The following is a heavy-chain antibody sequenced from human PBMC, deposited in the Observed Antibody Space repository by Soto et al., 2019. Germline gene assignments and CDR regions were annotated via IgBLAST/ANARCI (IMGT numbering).Heavy chain of an antibody. Sequence: EVQLLESGGGFVQPGGPLRLSCAASGFTFSHYDMSWVRQAPGKGLERVSSISGGNTFYAGSVKGRFTISRDNSKNTLYLQLNSLTAEDTAVYYCAKAPSSDCNSGACSLRSWGQGTLVTVSS. D-gene: IGHD2-21*01. CDR2: ISGGNT. CDR3: AKAPSSDCNSGACSLRS. CDR1: GFTFSHYD. J-gene: IGHJ5*02. V-gene: IGHV3-23*01.